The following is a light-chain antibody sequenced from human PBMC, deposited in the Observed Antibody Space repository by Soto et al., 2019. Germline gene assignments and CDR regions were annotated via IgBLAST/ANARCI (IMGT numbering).Light chain of an antibody. Sequence: EIVLTQSPGTLSLSPGERATLSCRASQSLSSYLAWYQQKPGQAPRLLIYGASSRATGIPDRFSGSGSGTDFNLTISRLEPEDFSVYYCLQYGSSPSYTFGQGTKLEIK. J-gene: IGKJ2*01. CDR3: LQYGSSPSYT. CDR2: GAS. V-gene: IGKV3-20*01. CDR1: QSLSSY.